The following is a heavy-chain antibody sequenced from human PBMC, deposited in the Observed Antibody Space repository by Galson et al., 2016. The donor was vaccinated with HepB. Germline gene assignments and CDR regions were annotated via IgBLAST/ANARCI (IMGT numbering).Heavy chain of an antibody. CDR2: ISANSGDT. J-gene: IGHJ5*01. D-gene: IGHD3-3*01. V-gene: IGHV1-18*01. CDR1: GYTFTSNG. CDR3: TREVRFQFDS. Sequence: SVKVSCKASGYTFTSNGISWVRQAPGQGLKWMGWISANSGDTNYAWKFQGRISMTTDTPTTTAYMELTRLRSDGTAIYYCTREVRFQFDSWGQGTLVTFSS.